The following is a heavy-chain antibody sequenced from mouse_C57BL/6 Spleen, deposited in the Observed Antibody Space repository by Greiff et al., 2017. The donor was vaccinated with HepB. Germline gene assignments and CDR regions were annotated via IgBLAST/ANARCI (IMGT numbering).Heavy chain of an antibody. V-gene: IGHV5-4*01. CDR1: GFTFSSYA. CDR2: ISDGGSYT. CDR3: AREDGYPWFAY. D-gene: IGHD2-3*01. J-gene: IGHJ3*01. Sequence: EVQLVESGGGLVKPGGSLKLSCAASGFTFSSYAMSWVRQTPEKRLEWVATISDGGSYTYYPDNVKGRFTISRDNAKNNLYLQMSHLKSEDTAMYYCAREDGYPWFAYWGQGTLVTVSA.